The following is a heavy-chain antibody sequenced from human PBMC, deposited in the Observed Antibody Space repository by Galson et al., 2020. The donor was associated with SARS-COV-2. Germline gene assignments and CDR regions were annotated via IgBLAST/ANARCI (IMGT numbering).Heavy chain of an antibody. CDR3: GRGAGPATLVRGFMIGWDY. V-gene: IGHV4-31*03. CDR2: ISLRGTT. Sequence: ASETLSLTCPVYAGSITSGGSYWSWLRQLPWNGLDWFGYISLRGTTKYNPSLKSRLTLSVATSKNQFSLNLSSVTAADTAVYYCGRGAGPATLVRGFMIGWDYWGQGTLGTDSS. J-gene: IGHJ4*02. D-gene: IGHD3-10*01. CDR1: AGSITSGGSY.